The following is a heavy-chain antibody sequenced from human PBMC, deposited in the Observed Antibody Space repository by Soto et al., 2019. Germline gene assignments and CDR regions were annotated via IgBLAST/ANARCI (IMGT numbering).Heavy chain of an antibody. J-gene: IGHJ4*02. D-gene: IGHD3-22*01. Sequence: QLQLQESGSGLVKPSQTLSLTCAVSGGSISSGGYSWNWIRQPPMKGLEWIGYIYHSGSTYYNPSIKSRVTISVDKSKNQFSLKLSSVTAADTAVYSCARGRYYDSSGYSKYYFDYWGQGTLVTVSS. CDR3: ARGRYYDSSGYSKYYFDY. V-gene: IGHV4-30-2*01. CDR2: IYHSGST. CDR1: GGSISSGGYS.